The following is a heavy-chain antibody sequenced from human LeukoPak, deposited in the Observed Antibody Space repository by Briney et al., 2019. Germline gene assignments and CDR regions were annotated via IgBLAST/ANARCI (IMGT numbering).Heavy chain of an antibody. J-gene: IGHJ4*02. CDR1: GGSISSSSYY. Sequence: SETLSLTCTVSGGSISSSSYYWGWIRQPPGKGLEWIGSIYYSGSTYYNPSLKSRVTISVDTSKNQFSLKLSSVTAADTAVYYCVLDFWSGYPPYYFDYWGQGTLVTVSS. CDR3: VLDFWSGYPPYYFDY. D-gene: IGHD3-3*01. CDR2: IYYSGST. V-gene: IGHV4-39*01.